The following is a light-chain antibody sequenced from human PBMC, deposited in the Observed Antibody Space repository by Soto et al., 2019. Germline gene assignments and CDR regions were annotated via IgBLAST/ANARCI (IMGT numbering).Light chain of an antibody. Sequence: DIQMTQSPATLSASVGDRVTITCRASQSISPWLAWYQQKPGKAPKILIYKASSLESGVPSRFSGSDSGTEFTLTISSLQPDDFATYYCQQYKTYSRTFGQGTKLESK. J-gene: IGKJ2*01. CDR1: QSISPW. V-gene: IGKV1-5*03. CDR2: KAS. CDR3: QQYKTYSRT.